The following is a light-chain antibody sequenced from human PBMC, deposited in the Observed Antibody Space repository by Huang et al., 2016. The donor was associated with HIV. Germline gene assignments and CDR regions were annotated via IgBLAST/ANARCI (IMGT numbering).Light chain of an antibody. Sequence: DIVMTQSPDSLAVSLGVRATIKCKSSQSVLYGSNNKNYLAWYQHKVGQPPKLIIYWAATRESGVPDRFTGSGSGTDFTLTIDNLQAEDVAVYYCHQYYTTPYTFGQGTRLEI. J-gene: IGKJ2*01. CDR1: QSVLYGSNNKNY. CDR3: HQYYTTPYT. CDR2: WAA. V-gene: IGKV4-1*01.